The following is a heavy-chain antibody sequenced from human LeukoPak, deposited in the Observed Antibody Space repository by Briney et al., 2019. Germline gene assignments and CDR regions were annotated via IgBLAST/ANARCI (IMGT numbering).Heavy chain of an antibody. D-gene: IGHD3-3*01. CDR1: GYTFTGYY. CDR3: ARDSGITIFGVVMDLFDY. CDR2: INPNSGGT. Sequence: ASVKVSCKASGYTFTGYYMHWVRQAPGQGLEWTGWINPNSGGTNYAQKFQGRVTMTRDTSISTAYMELSRLRSDDTAVYYCARDSGITIFGVVMDLFDYWGQGTLVTVSS. J-gene: IGHJ4*02. V-gene: IGHV1-2*02.